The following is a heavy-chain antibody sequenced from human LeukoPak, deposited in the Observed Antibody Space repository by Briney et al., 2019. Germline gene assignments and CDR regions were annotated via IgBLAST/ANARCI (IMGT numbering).Heavy chain of an antibody. V-gene: IGHV3-21*01. D-gene: IGHD3-9*01. Sequence: GGSLRLSCAASGFTFSSYAMSWVRQAPGKGLEWVSSISSSSSSYIYYADSVKGRFTISRDNAKNSLYLQMNSLRAEDTAVYYCARLYDILTGSGRGAFDIWGQGTMVTVSS. CDR3: ARLYDILTGSGRGAFDI. CDR2: ISSSSSSYI. CDR1: GFTFSSYA. J-gene: IGHJ3*02.